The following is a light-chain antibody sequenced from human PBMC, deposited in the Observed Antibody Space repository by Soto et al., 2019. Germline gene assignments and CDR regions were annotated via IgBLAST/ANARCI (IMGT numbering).Light chain of an antibody. Sequence: QSALTQPRSVSGSPGQSVTISCTGTSSDVGGYNYVSWYQQHPGNAPKVMIYDVNKRPSGVADRFSGSKSGNTASLTISGLQAEDEADYYCSSFTGTNTVVFGGGTKLTVL. V-gene: IGLV2-11*01. CDR1: SSDVGGYNY. CDR3: SSFTGTNTVV. CDR2: DVN. J-gene: IGLJ2*01.